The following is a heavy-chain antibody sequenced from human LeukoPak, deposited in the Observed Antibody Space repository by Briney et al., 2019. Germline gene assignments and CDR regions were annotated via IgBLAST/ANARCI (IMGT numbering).Heavy chain of an antibody. D-gene: IGHD4-17*01. CDR2: ISSSSSYI. V-gene: IGHV3-21*01. J-gene: IGHJ4*02. CDR1: GFTFSSYS. CDR3: ARLLRYGDSSNYFDY. Sequence: PGGSLRLSCAASGFTFSSYSMNWVRQAPGKGLEWVSSISSSSSYIYYADSVKGRFTISRDNAKNSLYLQMYSLRAEDTAVYYCARLLRYGDSSNYFDYWGQGTLVTVSS.